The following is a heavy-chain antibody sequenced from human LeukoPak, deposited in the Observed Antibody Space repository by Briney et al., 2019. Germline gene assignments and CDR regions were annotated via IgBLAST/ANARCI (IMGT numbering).Heavy chain of an antibody. D-gene: IGHD6-19*01. Sequence: GGSLRLSCAASGFTFSSYGMHWVRQAPGKGLEWVAVISYDGSNKYYADSVKGRFTIFRDNSKNTLYLQMNSLRAEDTAVYYCAKDENSVAGLDYFDYWGQGTLVTVSS. J-gene: IGHJ4*02. CDR3: AKDENSVAGLDYFDY. CDR1: GFTFSSYG. CDR2: ISYDGSNK. V-gene: IGHV3-30*18.